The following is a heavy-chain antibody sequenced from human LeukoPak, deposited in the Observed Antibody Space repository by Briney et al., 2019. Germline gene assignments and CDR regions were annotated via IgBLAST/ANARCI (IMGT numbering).Heavy chain of an antibody. Sequence: GRSLRLSCAASGFTFSSYGMHWVRQAPGKGLEWVAVIWYDGSNKYYADSVKGRFTISRDNSKNTLYLQINSLRAEDTAVYYCAKDQREATGTYDAFDIWGQGTMVTVSS. J-gene: IGHJ3*02. CDR3: AKDQREATGTYDAFDI. CDR1: GFTFSSYG. V-gene: IGHV3-33*06. D-gene: IGHD5-24*01. CDR2: IWYDGSNK.